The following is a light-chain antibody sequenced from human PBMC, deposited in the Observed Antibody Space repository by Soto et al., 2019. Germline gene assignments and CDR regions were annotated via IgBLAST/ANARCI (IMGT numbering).Light chain of an antibody. J-gene: IGLJ2*01. V-gene: IGLV2-11*01. CDR1: NSDVGGYNY. CDR3: AVWDDNLNSVV. Sequence: QSALTQPRSVSGSPGQSVTISCTGTNSDVGGYNYVSWYQQHPGEAPKLMIYDVTNRPSGVPHRFSGSKSGNTASLAISGLQSEDEADYYCAVWDDNLNSVVFGGGTKLTVL. CDR2: DVT.